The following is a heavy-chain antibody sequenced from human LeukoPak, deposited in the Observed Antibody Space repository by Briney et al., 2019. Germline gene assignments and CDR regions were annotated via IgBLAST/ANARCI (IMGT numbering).Heavy chain of an antibody. Sequence: GASVKVSCKVSGYTFTSYGISWVRQAPGQGLEWMGWISAYNGNTNYAQKLQGRVTMTTDTSTSTAYMELRSLRSEDTAVYYCATVSYDSSGYTFDYWGQGTLVTVSS. CDR1: GYTFTSYG. CDR3: ATVSYDSSGYTFDY. CDR2: ISAYNGNT. V-gene: IGHV1-18*01. D-gene: IGHD3-22*01. J-gene: IGHJ4*02.